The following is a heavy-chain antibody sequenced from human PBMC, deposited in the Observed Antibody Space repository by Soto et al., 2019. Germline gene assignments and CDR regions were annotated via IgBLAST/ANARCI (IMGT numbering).Heavy chain of an antibody. Sequence: GESLKISCKGSGYTFTNYWIGWVRQMPGKGPEWMGIIYPGDSDARYSPSFQGQVTISADKSINAAYLQWSSLKASDTAMYYCARRITGRTTGGAFDVWGQGTMVTVSS. V-gene: IGHV5-51*01. CDR3: ARRITGRTTGGAFDV. CDR2: IYPGDSDA. D-gene: IGHD3-3*01. J-gene: IGHJ3*01. CDR1: GYTFTNYW.